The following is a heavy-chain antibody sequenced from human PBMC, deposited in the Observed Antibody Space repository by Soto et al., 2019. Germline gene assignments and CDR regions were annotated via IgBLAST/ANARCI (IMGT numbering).Heavy chain of an antibody. CDR1: GFTFSSYG. CDR2: IWYDGSNK. V-gene: IGHV3-33*01. CDR3: AWAGAAGADAFDI. Sequence: QVQLVESGGGVVQPGRSLRLSCAASGFTFSSYGMHWVRQAPGKGLEWVAVIWYDGSNKYYADSVKGRFTISRDNSKNTLYLQLNCLRAEDTAVYYCAWAGAAGADAFDIWGQGTMVTVSS. D-gene: IGHD6-13*01. J-gene: IGHJ3*02.